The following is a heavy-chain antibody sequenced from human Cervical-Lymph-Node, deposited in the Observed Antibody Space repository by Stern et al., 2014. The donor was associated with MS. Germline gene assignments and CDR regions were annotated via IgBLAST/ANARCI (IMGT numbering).Heavy chain of an antibody. CDR3: AKFLYYDSSAYQRDYAFHI. D-gene: IGHD3-22*01. CDR2: ISYDGSNK. Sequence: QVKLVESGGGVVQPGRSLRLSCAASGFTFSNYGMHWVRKGPGKGMEWVAVISYDGSNKYYADSEKGRLTISRDNSKYTVYLQMNSLRAEDTAVYYCAKFLYYDSSAYQRDYAFHIWGQGTMVTVSS. J-gene: IGHJ3*02. CDR1: GFTFSNYG. V-gene: IGHV3-30*18.